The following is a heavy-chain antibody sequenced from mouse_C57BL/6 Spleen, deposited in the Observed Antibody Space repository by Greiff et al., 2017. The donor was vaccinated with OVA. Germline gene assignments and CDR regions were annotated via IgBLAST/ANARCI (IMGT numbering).Heavy chain of an antibody. CDR2: IYPGDGDT. V-gene: IGHV1-82*01. CDR3: AIYYGNFSWFAY. J-gene: IGHJ3*01. CDR1: GYAFSSSW. Sequence: VQLQQSGPELVKPGASVKISCKASGYAFSSSWMNWVKQRPGKGLEWIGRIYPGDGDTNYNGKFKGKATLTADKSSSTAYMQLSSLTSEDSAVYFCAIYYGNFSWFAYWGQGTLVTVSA. D-gene: IGHD2-1*01.